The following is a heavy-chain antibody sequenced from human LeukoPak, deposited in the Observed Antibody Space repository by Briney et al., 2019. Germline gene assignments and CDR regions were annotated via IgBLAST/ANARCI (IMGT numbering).Heavy chain of an antibody. CDR2: IKQDGSEK. Sequence: GGSLRLSCAASGFPFNNYAMSWVRQAPGKGLEWVANIKQDGSEKYYVDSVKGRFTISRDNAKNSLYLQMNSLRAEDTAVYYCARDITNFEAGHAFDIWGQGTMVTVSS. D-gene: IGHD5-24*01. J-gene: IGHJ3*02. V-gene: IGHV3-7*01. CDR1: GFPFNNYA. CDR3: ARDITNFEAGHAFDI.